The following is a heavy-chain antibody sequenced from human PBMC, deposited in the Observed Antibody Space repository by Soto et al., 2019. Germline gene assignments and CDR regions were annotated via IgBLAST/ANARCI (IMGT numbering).Heavy chain of an antibody. CDR3: ARDLGGYDLYGPDT. J-gene: IGHJ5*02. V-gene: IGHV1-2*02. Sequence: SSVKVSFKTSGDTLTDSSMHWLRQAPVQGLEWMGWINLNSGDTNYAEKFRGRVTMTRDTSIITAYMELTRLKSDDTAVYYCARDLGGYDLYGPDTWGQGTLVTVSS. CDR1: GDTLTDSS. D-gene: IGHD5-12*01. CDR2: INLNSGDT.